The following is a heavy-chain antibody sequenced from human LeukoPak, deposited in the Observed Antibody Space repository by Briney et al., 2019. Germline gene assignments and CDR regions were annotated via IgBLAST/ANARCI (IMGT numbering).Heavy chain of an antibody. CDR2: IYYSGST. D-gene: IGHD5-12*01. CDR3: ARDRIGSGYHGGDAFDI. CDR1: GGSISSYY. Sequence: SGTLSLTCTVSGGSISSYYWSWIRQPPGKGLEWIGYIYYSGSTNYNPSLKSRVTISVDTSKNQFSLKLTSVTAADTAVYYCARDRIGSGYHGGDAFDIWGQGAMVTVSS. J-gene: IGHJ3*02. V-gene: IGHV4-59*01.